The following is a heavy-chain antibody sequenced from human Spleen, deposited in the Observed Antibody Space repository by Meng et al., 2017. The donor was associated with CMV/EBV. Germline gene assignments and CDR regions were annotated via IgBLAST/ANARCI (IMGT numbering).Heavy chain of an antibody. Sequence: GSLRLTCGVYGGSFSGYYWSWIRQPPGKGLEWIGYIYYSGSPNYNPSYKSRVTIILDTTKNQFSLKPSSVTAADTAVYYCSRHRGTGYFDYWGQGTLVTVSS. CDR2: IYYSGSP. V-gene: IGHV4-59*01. CDR3: SRHRGTGYFDY. J-gene: IGHJ4*02. D-gene: IGHD3-10*01. CDR1: GGSFSGYY.